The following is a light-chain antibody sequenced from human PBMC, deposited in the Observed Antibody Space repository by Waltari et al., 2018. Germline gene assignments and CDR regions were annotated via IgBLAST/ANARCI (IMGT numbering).Light chain of an antibody. V-gene: IGLV2-14*03. Sequence: QSGLTQPASVSGSPGPSITISCPGTRSDIGYYNLASWYQQHPGKAPKLVIFDVSRWPSGVSHRFSGSKSGNTASLTISGLQAEDEAAYYCASYTSANTVLFGGGTKVTVL. CDR1: RSDIGYYNL. J-gene: IGLJ2*01. CDR3: ASYTSANTVL. CDR2: DVS.